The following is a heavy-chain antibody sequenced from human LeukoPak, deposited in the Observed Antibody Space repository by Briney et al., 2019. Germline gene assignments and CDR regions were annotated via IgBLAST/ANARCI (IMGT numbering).Heavy chain of an antibody. J-gene: IGHJ4*02. D-gene: IGHD3-10*01. Sequence: GGSLRLSWAASGFTVSSNYMSWVRQAPGKGLEWVSVIYSGGSTYYADSVKGRFTISRDNSKNTLYLQMNSLRAEDTAVYYCARSSVLWFGELPTPDYWGQGTLVTVSS. CDR1: GFTVSSNY. V-gene: IGHV3-66*01. CDR3: ARSSVLWFGELPTPDY. CDR2: IYSGGST.